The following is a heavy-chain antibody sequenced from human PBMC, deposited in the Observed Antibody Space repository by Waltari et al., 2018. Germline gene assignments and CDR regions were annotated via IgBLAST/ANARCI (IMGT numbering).Heavy chain of an antibody. CDR3: ARMFYDFWTGYADY. V-gene: IGHV4-38-2*01. Sequence: QMQLQESCPGLVKPSETLSLTFAVSVFSISRGYQWAWIRQPPGKGLEWIGSIYHSGRTYFNPPLKRRVTISVDMSKNKVSLRVRSVTAADRAVYYCARMFYDFWTGYADYLGHGTLVTVSS. J-gene: IGHJ4*01. CDR1: VFSISRGYQ. D-gene: IGHD3-3*01. CDR2: IYHSGRT.